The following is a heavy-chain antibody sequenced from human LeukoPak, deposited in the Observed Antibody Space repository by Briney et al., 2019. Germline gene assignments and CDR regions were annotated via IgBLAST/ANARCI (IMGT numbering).Heavy chain of an antibody. CDR2: MNPNSGNT. Sequence: GASVKVSCKASGYTFTSYDINWVRQATGQGLEWMGWMNPNSGNTGYAQKFQGRVTMTRNTSISTAYMELSSLRSEDTAVYYCALALGYYYDSRGAFDIWGQGTTVTVSS. D-gene: IGHD3-22*01. CDR3: ALALGYYYDSRGAFDI. CDR1: GYTFTSYD. V-gene: IGHV1-8*01. J-gene: IGHJ3*02.